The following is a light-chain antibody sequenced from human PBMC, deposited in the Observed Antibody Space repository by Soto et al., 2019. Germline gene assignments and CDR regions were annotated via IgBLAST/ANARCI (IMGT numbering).Light chain of an antibody. CDR3: SSYTRTSIVWV. Sequence: QSALTQPPSASGSPGQSVTISCTGTISDVGGYNYVSWYQQHPGKAPKLMIYEVSNRPSGVSDRFSGSKSGNTASLTLSGLPAEGEGDFYCSSYTRTSIVWVFGPGTKGTVL. CDR1: ISDVGGYNY. V-gene: IGLV2-14*01. CDR2: EVS. J-gene: IGLJ1*01.